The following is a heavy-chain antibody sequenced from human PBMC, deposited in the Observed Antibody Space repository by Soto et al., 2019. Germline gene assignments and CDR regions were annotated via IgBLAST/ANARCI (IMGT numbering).Heavy chain of an antibody. D-gene: IGHD4-4*01. V-gene: IGHV4-34*01. CDR3: ARGWPGLQRSANFDY. CDR2: INHSGST. J-gene: IGHJ4*02. Sequence: SETLSLTCAVYGGSFSGYYWSWIRQPPGKGLEWIGEINHSGSTNYNPSLKSRVTISVDTSKNQFSLKLSSVTAADTAVYYCARGWPGLQRSANFDYWCQGTLVTVFS. CDR1: GGSFSGYY.